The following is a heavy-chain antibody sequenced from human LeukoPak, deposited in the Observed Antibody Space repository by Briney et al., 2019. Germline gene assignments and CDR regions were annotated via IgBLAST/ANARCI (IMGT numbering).Heavy chain of an antibody. Sequence: SETLSLTCTVSGGSISSFYCSWIRQPPGKGLEWIGYIYSSGDTNYNPSLKSRVTISVDTSKNQFSLKLSSVTAADTAVYYCARRYNWNYGFDPWGQGTLVTVSS. D-gene: IGHD1-7*01. CDR1: GGSISSFY. V-gene: IGHV4-59*01. CDR3: ARRYNWNYGFDP. CDR2: IYSSGDT. J-gene: IGHJ5*02.